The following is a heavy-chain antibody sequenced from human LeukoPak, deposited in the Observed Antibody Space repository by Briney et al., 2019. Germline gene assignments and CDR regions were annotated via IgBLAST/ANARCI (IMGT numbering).Heavy chain of an antibody. CDR1: GISLSNYA. CDR3: AKRGVVIRGILVIGYHQEAYHYDF. V-gene: IGHV3-23*01. Sequence: GGSLRLSCVVSGISLSNYAMTWVRQAPGKGLEWVSYISERGGSTTYADSVKGRFTISRDTSLNTLYLQMNNLNAEDTAVYFCAKRGVVIRGILVIGYHQEAYHYDFWGQGVLVTVSS. D-gene: IGHD3-10*01. CDR2: ISERGGST. J-gene: IGHJ4*02.